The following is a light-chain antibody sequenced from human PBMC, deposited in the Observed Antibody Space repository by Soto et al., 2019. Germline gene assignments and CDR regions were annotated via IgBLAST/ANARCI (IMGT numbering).Light chain of an antibody. CDR2: DVS. J-gene: IGLJ2*01. CDR3: SSYTSTNFVI. CDR1: SGGIGDYKY. Sequence: QSALTQPASVSGSPGQSITISCTGSSGGIGDYKYVSWYKQHPGKAPKLMIYDVSNRPSGVSNRFSASKSGNTASLTISGLQAEDEADYYCSSYTSTNFVIFGGGTKLT. V-gene: IGLV2-14*01.